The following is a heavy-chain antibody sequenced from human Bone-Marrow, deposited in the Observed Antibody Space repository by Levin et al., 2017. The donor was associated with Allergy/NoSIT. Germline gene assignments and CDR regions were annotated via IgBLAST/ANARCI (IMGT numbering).Heavy chain of an antibody. CDR3: TRAYVLRYFDGLPLDDY. D-gene: IGHD3-9*01. Sequence: GGSLRLSCTASGFTFGDYAMSWFRQAPGKGLEWVGFIRSKAYGGTTEYAASVKGRFTISRDDSKSIAYLQMNSLKTEDTAVYYCTRAYVLRYFDGLPLDDYWGQGTLVTVSS. J-gene: IGHJ4*02. CDR1: GFTFGDYA. V-gene: IGHV3-49*03. CDR2: IRSKAYGGTT.